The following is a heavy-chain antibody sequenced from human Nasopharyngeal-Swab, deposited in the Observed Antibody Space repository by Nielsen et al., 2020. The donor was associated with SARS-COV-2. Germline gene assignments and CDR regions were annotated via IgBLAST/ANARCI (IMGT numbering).Heavy chain of an antibody. V-gene: IGHV4-30-4*01. Sequence: WIRQPPGKGLEWMGYFYYSGSTYYSPSLKSRVTISVDTSKNQFSLKLSSVTAADTAVYYCARGQRGSDPRGIAARRRWFDPWGQGTLVTVSS. J-gene: IGHJ5*02. D-gene: IGHD6-6*01. CDR3: ARGQRGSDPRGIAARRRWFDP. CDR2: FYYSGST.